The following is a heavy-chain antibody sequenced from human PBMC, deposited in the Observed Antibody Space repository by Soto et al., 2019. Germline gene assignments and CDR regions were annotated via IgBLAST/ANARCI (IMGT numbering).Heavy chain of an antibody. Sequence: PSETLSLTCTVSGGSISSYYWSWIRQPPGKGLEWIGYIYYSGSTNYNPSLKSRVTISVDTSKNQFSLKLSSVTAADTAVYYCARGRPGVTNYYFDYWGQGTLVTVSS. CDR1: GGSISSYY. CDR2: IYYSGST. CDR3: ARGRPGVTNYYFDY. V-gene: IGHV4-59*12. D-gene: IGHD4-17*01. J-gene: IGHJ4*02.